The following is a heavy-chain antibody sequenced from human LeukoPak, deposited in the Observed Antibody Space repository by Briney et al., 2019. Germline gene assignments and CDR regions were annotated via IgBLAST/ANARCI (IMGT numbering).Heavy chain of an antibody. CDR2: ISYDGSNK. CDR1: GFTFSSYA. J-gene: IGHJ4*02. Sequence: PGRSLRLSCAASGFTFSSYAMHWVRQAPGKGLEWVAVISYDGSNKYYADSVKGRFTISRDNSKNTLYLQMNSLRAEDTAVYYCATKGGDYWGQGTLVTVSS. CDR3: ATKGGDY. V-gene: IGHV3-30*04. D-gene: IGHD3-16*01.